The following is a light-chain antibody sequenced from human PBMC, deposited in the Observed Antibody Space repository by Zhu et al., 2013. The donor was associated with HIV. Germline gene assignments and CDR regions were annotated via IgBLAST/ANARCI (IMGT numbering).Light chain of an antibody. CDR3: QQPNIYPFS. CDR1: QGIATY. Sequence: DIQLTQSPSFLSASVGDRVRITCRASQGIATYLAWYQQKPGKAPNLLIYDASTLQSGVPSRFSGSGSGTEFTLTINNLQPDDVSTYYCQQPNIYPFSFGPGTKV. V-gene: IGKV1-9*01. CDR2: DAS. J-gene: IGKJ3*01.